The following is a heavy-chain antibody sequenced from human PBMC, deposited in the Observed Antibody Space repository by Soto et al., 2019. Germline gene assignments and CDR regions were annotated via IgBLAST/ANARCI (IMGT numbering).Heavy chain of an antibody. V-gene: IGHV1-3*01. CDR3: ARIVGYYYDSSGHSFDY. CDR1: GYTFTGYA. CDR2: INAGNGNT. D-gene: IGHD3-22*01. J-gene: IGHJ4*02. Sequence: GASVKVSCKASGYTFTGYAMHWVRQAPGQRLEWMGWINAGNGNTKYSQKFQGRVTITRDTSASTAYMELSSLRSEDTAVYYCARIVGYYYDSSGHSFDYWGQGTLVTVSS.